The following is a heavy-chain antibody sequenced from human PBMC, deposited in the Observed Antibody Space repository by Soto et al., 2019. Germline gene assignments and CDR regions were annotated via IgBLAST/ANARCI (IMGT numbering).Heavy chain of an antibody. Sequence: VASVKVSCKASGYTFTSYAMHWVRQAPGQRLEWMGWINAGNGNTKYSQKFQGRVTITRDTSASTAYMELSSLRSEDTAVYYCARAVMITFGGVISDAFDIWGQGTMVTVSS. J-gene: IGHJ3*02. D-gene: IGHD3-16*01. V-gene: IGHV1-3*01. CDR2: INAGNGNT. CDR1: GYTFTSYA. CDR3: ARAVMITFGGVISDAFDI.